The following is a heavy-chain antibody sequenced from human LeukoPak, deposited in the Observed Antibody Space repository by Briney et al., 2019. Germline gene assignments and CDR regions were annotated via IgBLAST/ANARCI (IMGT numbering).Heavy chain of an antibody. D-gene: IGHD1-26*01. Sequence: PGRSLRLSCAASGFTFSSYAMHWVRQAPGKGLEWVAVISYDGSNKYYADSVKGRFTISRDNSKNTLYLQMNSLRAEDTAVYYCAKQSGGSYFDYWGQGTLVTVSS. V-gene: IGHV3-30-3*02. CDR3: AKQSGGSYFDY. CDR1: GFTFSSYA. J-gene: IGHJ4*02. CDR2: ISYDGSNK.